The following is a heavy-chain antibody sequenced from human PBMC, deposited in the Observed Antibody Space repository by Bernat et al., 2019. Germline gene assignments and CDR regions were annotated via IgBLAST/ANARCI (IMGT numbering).Heavy chain of an antibody. Sequence: QVQLVESGGGVVQPGRSLRLSCAASGFTFSNYGMHWVRQAPGKGLEWVAVISYDGSNKYYADSVKGRFTISRDNSKNTLYLQMNSLGAEDTAVYYCAKERHDSSGYYVGMDVWGQGTTVTVSS. D-gene: IGHD3-22*01. CDR1: GFTFSNYG. CDR2: ISYDGSNK. CDR3: AKERHDSSGYYVGMDV. V-gene: IGHV3-30*18. J-gene: IGHJ6*02.